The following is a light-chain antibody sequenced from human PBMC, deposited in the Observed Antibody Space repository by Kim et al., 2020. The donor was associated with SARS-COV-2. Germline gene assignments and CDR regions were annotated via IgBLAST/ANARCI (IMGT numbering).Light chain of an antibody. J-gene: IGKJ1*01. CDR2: GAS. CDR3: QQYNNWPPV. V-gene: IGKV3-15*01. Sequence: EIVMTQSPATLSVSPGERATLSCRASQSVSSNLAWYQQKPGQAPRLLIYGASTRATGIPARFSGSGSGTEFTLTICSLQSEDFAVYYCQQYNNWPPVFGQGTKVDIK. CDR1: QSVSSN.